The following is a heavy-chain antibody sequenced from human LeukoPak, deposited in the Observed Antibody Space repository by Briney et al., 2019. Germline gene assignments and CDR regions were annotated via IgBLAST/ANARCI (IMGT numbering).Heavy chain of an antibody. J-gene: IGHJ4*02. Sequence: GGSLRLSCAAPGFTFSSYSISWVRQAPGKGLEWVSYISSSSTMSYAASVKGRFTISRDNANNSLYLQMSSLRDEDTAVYYCARGGTSSSLAYWGQGTLVTVSS. CDR1: GFTFSSYS. D-gene: IGHD1-1*01. V-gene: IGHV3-48*02. CDR3: ARGGTSSSLAY. CDR2: ISSSSTM.